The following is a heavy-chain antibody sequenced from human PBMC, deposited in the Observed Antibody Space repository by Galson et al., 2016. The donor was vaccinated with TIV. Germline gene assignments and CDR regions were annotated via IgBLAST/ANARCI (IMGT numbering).Heavy chain of an antibody. D-gene: IGHD2-21*02. J-gene: IGHJ4*02. Sequence: SLRLSCAASGFSISSNYMNWVRQAPGKGLEWVSFIYGGGGTDYADSVRGRFTISRDDSKNTLYLQMNSLKSEDTAVYYCARTLPCGGDCYFFDYRGQGTLVTVSS. CDR2: IYGGGGT. V-gene: IGHV3-53*05. CDR3: ARTLPCGGDCYFFDY. CDR1: GFSISSNY.